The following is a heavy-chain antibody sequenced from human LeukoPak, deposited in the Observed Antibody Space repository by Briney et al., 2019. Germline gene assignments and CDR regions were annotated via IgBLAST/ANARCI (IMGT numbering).Heavy chain of an antibody. J-gene: IGHJ4*02. CDR3: ARGRYSYGLPFDY. D-gene: IGHD5-18*01. Sequence: GGSLRLSCAASGFTLDDYAMHWVRQAPGKGLEWVSGINWNGGSTGYADSVKGRFTISRDNAKNSLYLQMNSLRAEDTALYYCARGRYSYGLPFDYWGQGTLVTVSS. CDR1: GFTLDDYA. V-gene: IGHV3-20*04. CDR2: INWNGGST.